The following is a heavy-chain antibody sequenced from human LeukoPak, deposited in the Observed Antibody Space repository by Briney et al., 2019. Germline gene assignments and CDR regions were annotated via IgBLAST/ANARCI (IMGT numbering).Heavy chain of an antibody. CDR1: GFTVSSNY. Sequence: GGSLRLSCAASGFTVSSNYMSWVRQAPGKGLEWVSSISSSSSYIYYADSVKGRFTISRDNAKNSLYLQMNSLRAEDTAVYYCARDLYSSSWYRVPFYWGQGTLVTVSS. CDR3: ARDLYSSSWYRVPFY. CDR2: ISSSSSYI. J-gene: IGHJ4*02. V-gene: IGHV3-21*01. D-gene: IGHD6-13*01.